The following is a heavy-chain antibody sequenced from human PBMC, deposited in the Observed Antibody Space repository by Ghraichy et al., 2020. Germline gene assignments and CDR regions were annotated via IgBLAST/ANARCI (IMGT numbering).Heavy chain of an antibody. V-gene: IGHV4-59*01. J-gene: IGHJ6*02. CDR2: IYYSGST. Sequence: SETLSLTCTVSGGSISSYYWSWIRQPPGKGLEWIGYIYYSGSTNYNPSLKSRVTISVDTSKNQFSLKLSSVTAADTAVYYCARGYSSSWYYYYGMDVWGQGTTVTVSS. CDR1: GGSISSYY. CDR3: ARGYSSSWYYYYGMDV. D-gene: IGHD6-13*01.